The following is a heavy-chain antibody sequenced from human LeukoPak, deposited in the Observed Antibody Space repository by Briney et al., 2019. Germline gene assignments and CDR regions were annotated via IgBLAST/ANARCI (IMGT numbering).Heavy chain of an antibody. CDR1: GGSISSGSYS. V-gene: IGHV4-30-4*07. CDR3: ARVSTVTQFDY. Sequence: TLSLTCAVSGGSISSGSYSWSWIRQPPGKGLEWIGYIYYSGSTYYNPSLKSRVTISVDTSKNQFSLKLSSVTAADTAVYYCARVSTVTQFDYWGQGTLVTVSS. D-gene: IGHD4-17*01. CDR2: IYYSGST. J-gene: IGHJ4*02.